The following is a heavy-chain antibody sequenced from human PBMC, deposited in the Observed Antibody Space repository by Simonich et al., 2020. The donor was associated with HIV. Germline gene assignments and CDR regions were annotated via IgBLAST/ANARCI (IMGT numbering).Heavy chain of an antibody. CDR3: ARRGITGSTGYFDY. D-gene: IGHD1-7*01. V-gene: IGHV4-34*01. CDR1: GGSFSGYY. J-gene: IGHJ4*02. Sequence: QVQLQQWGAGLLKPSETLSLTCAVYGGSFSGYYWSWIRQPPGKGLEWIGEINHSGSTNYNPSLKSRVTISVDTSKNQFSLKLGSVTAADTAVYYCARRGITGSTGYFDYWGQGTLVTVSS. CDR2: INHSGST.